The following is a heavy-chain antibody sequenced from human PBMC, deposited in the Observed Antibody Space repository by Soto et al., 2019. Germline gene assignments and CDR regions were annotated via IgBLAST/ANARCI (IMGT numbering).Heavy chain of an antibody. CDR2: ISSSSSYI. J-gene: IGHJ6*03. CDR1: EFTFSSYS. CDR3: ARLYGDYVIYYYYYMDV. Sequence: GGSLRLSCAASEFTFSSYSMNWVRQAPGKGLEWVSSISSSSSYIYYADSVKGRFTISRDNAKNSLYLQMNSLRAEDTAVYYCARLYGDYVIYYYYYMDVWGKGTTVTVSS. D-gene: IGHD4-17*01. V-gene: IGHV3-21*01.